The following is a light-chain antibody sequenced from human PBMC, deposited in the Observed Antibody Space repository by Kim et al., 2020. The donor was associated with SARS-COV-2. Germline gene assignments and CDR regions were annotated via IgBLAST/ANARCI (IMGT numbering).Light chain of an antibody. V-gene: IGLV1-47*01. CDR3: AAWDDSLSVV. CDR1: SSTIGSNY. Sequence: PGRRVTISCSGGSSTIGSNYVYWYQQLPGTAPKLLIYRNNQRPSGVPDRFSGSKSGTSASLAISGLRSEDEADYYCAAWDDSLSVVFGGGTQLTVL. CDR2: RNN. J-gene: IGLJ2*01.